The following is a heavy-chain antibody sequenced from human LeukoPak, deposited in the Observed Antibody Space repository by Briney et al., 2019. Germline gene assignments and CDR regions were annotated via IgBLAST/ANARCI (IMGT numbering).Heavy chain of an antibody. D-gene: IGHD2-21*02. CDR1: GFTFSSYA. CDR2: ISGSGGST. V-gene: IGHV3-23*01. Sequence: PGGSLRLSCAASGFTFSSYAMSWVRQALGKGLEWVSAISGSGGSTYYADSVKGRFTISRDNSKNTLYLQMNSLRAEDTAVYYCAKPHIVVVTAPPFDYWGQGTLVTVSS. CDR3: AKPHIVVVTAPPFDY. J-gene: IGHJ4*02.